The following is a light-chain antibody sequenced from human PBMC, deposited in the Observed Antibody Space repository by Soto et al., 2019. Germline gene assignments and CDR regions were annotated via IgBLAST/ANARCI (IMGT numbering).Light chain of an antibody. CDR1: QSVSSSY. CDR3: QHYNSYSEA. Sequence: EIVLTQSPGTLSLSPGERATLSCRASQSVSSSYLAWYQQRPGQAPRLLIYSASTRATGIPARFSGSGSGTEFTLTISSLQSEDFATYYCQHYNSYSEAFGQGTKVDIK. V-gene: IGKV3-15*01. J-gene: IGKJ1*01. CDR2: SAS.